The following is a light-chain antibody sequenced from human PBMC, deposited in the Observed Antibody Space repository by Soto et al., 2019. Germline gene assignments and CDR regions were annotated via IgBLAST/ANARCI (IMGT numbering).Light chain of an antibody. CDR1: SSDVGVYNY. Sequence: QSVLTQPASVSGCPGQSITISCTGTSSDVGVYNYVSWYQQHPGKVPKLMIYDVSNRPSGVSNRFSGSKSGNTASLTISGLQAEDEADYYCSSYTSNSTCVFGTGTKVPVL. CDR3: SSYTSNSTCV. V-gene: IGLV2-14*01. J-gene: IGLJ1*01. CDR2: DVS.